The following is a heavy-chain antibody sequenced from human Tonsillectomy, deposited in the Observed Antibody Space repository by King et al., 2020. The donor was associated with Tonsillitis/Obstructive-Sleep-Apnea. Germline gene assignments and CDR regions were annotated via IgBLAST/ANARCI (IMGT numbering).Heavy chain of an antibody. D-gene: IGHD4-11*01. CDR2: ISAYNGNT. J-gene: IGHJ6*03. CDR1: GYTFASYG. CDR3: ARPHLYSNPDYYHPYMDV. Sequence: VQLVESGAEVKKPGASVKVSCKASGYTFASYGISWVRQAPGQGLEWMGWISAYNGNTHYAQNFQDRVTMTTETSTSTAYMELRSLRSDDTAVYYCARPHLYSNPDYYHPYMDVWGKGTTVTVSS. V-gene: IGHV1-18*01.